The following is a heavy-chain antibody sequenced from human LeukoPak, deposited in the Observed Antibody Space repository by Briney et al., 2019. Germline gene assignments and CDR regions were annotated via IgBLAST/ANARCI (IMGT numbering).Heavy chain of an antibody. V-gene: IGHV4-59*01. CDR3: ARGPNYTYYYDSSGYYPLGY. D-gene: IGHD3-22*01. Sequence: SETLSLTCTVSGGSISSYYWSWIRQHPGKGLEWIGYIYYSGSTNYNPSLKSRVTISVGTSKNQFSLKLSSVTAADTAVYYCARGPNYTYYYDSSGYYPLGYWGQGTLVTVSS. CDR2: IYYSGST. J-gene: IGHJ4*02. CDR1: GGSISSYY.